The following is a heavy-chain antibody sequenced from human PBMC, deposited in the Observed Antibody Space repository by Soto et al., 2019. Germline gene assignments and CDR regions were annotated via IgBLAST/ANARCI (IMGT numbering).Heavy chain of an antibody. CDR3: AAELGNTGYDGHDY. Sequence: QVQLVESGGGVLKPGRSLRLSCAASGLTFSRYAMHWVRQAPGKGLEWVAVIIYDGSNKHYADSVQGRFTISRDNSKNTLYLQMNCLRAEDTAVYYCAAELGNTGYDGHDYWGQGTLVTVSS. V-gene: IGHV3-30*04. J-gene: IGHJ4*02. CDR1: GLTFSRYA. CDR2: IIYDGSNK. D-gene: IGHD5-12*01.